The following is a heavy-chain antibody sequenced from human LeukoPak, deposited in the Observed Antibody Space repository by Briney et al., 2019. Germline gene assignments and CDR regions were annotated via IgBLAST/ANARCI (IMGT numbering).Heavy chain of an antibody. J-gene: IGHJ4*02. Sequence: VASVKVSCKASGYTFTSYYMHWVRQAPGQGLEWMGIINPSGGSTSYAQKFQGRVTMTRDTSTSTVYMELSSLRSEDTAVYYCARDAPDYGDSQSFDYWGQGTLVTVSS. CDR3: ARDAPDYGDSQSFDY. D-gene: IGHD4-17*01. CDR1: GYTFTSYY. CDR2: INPSGGST. V-gene: IGHV1-46*01.